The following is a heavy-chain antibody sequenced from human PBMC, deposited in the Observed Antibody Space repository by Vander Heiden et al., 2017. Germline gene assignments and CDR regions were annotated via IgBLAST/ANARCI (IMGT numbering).Heavy chain of an antibody. CDR1: GFTFSSYE. V-gene: IGHV3-48*03. D-gene: IGHD6-13*01. J-gene: IGHJ6*02. CDR3: AREGIAAAGTLYYGMDV. CDR2: ISSSGSTI. Sequence: EVQLVESGGGLVQPGGSLRLSCAASGFTFSSYEMNWVRQAPGKGLEWVSYISSSGSTIYYADSVKGRFTISRDNAKNSLYLQMNSLRAEDTAVYYCAREGIAAAGTLYYGMDVWGQGTTVTVSS.